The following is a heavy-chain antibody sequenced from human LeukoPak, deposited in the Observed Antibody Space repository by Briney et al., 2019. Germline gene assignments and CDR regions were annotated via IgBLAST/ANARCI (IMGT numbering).Heavy chain of an antibody. V-gene: IGHV1-69*13. CDR3: ARDHEQWLSGDQYYFDY. CDR2: IIPIFGTA. D-gene: IGHD6-19*01. Sequence: SVKVSCKASGGTFSSYAISWVRQAPGQGLEWMGGIIPIFGTANYAQKFQGRVTITADESTSTAYMELSSLRSEDTAVYYCARDHEQWLSGDQYYFDYWGQGTLVTVSS. J-gene: IGHJ4*02. CDR1: GGTFSSYA.